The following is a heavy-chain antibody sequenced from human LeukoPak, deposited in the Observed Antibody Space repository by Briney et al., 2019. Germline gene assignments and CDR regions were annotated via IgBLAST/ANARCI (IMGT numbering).Heavy chain of an antibody. CDR2: IYWDDDK. D-gene: IGHD1/OR15-1a*01. CDR3: AHRRPGHLTGWDNSYFDN. V-gene: IGHV2-5*02. Sequence: SGPTLVNPTQTLTLTCTFSGFSLYSSGVGVGWIRQPPGKALEWLAVIYWDDDKRYNPSLRSRLTMSKNASKSQVFLVMSNMDPVDTSTYYCAHRRPGHLTGWDNSYFDNWGPGTLVTVSS. J-gene: IGHJ4*02. CDR1: GFSLYSSGVG.